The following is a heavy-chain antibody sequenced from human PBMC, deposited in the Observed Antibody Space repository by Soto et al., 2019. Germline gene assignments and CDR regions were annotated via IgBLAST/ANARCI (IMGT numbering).Heavy chain of an antibody. CDR2: IHNSGST. D-gene: IGHD1-26*01. Sequence: QVQLQESGPGLVKPSMTLSLSCTVSGASMNSGDFYWSWIRQPPGKGLEWIGYIHNSGSTSYNPSLKSRVIMSVDTSKNHFFLKVTSVTVADTAVYYCASGATWGQGTLVIVSS. J-gene: IGHJ5*02. CDR3: ASGAT. V-gene: IGHV4-30-4*01. CDR1: GASMNSGDFY.